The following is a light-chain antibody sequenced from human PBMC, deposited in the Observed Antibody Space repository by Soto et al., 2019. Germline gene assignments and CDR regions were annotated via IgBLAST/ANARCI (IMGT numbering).Light chain of an antibody. CDR1: SSDVGGNKY. V-gene: IGLV2-14*01. CDR2: KVT. CDR3: ASFTSDSLYV. Sequence: SVLAHPASVSGSPGQSIAIACTGTSSDVGGNKYVSWYQQYPGKVPKLLINKVTNRPSGVSYRFSGSKSGNTASLTISALLAEDEADYFCASFTSDSLYVFGTGTKVTVL. J-gene: IGLJ1*01.